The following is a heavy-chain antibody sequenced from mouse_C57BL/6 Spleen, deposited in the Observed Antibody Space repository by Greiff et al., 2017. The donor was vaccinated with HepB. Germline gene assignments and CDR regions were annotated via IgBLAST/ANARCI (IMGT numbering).Heavy chain of an antibody. CDR2: ISSGSSTI. CDR3: ARPTPYYYAMDY. J-gene: IGHJ4*01. D-gene: IGHD2-10*01. Sequence: DVKLVESGGGLVKPGGSLKLSCAASGFTFSDYGMHWVRQAPEKGLEWVAYISSGSSTIYYADTVKGRFTISRDNAKNTLFLQMTSLRSEDTAMYYCARPTPYYYAMDYWGQGTSVTVSS. CDR1: GFTFSDYG. V-gene: IGHV5-17*01.